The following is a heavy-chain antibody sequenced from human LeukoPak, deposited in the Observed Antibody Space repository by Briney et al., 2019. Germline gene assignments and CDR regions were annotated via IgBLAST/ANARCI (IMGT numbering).Heavy chain of an antibody. CDR3: ASYYSSSSFY. CDR1: GGTFSSYA. V-gene: IGHV1-69*04. Sequence: VASVKVSCKASGGTFSSYAISWVRQRPGQGLEWMGRIIPILGIANYAQKFQGRVTITADKSTSTAYMELSSLRSEDTAVYYCASYYSSSSFYWGQGTLVTVSS. J-gene: IGHJ4*02. CDR2: IIPILGIA. D-gene: IGHD6-6*01.